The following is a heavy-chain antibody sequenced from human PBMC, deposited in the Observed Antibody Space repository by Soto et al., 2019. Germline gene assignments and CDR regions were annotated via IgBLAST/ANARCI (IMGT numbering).Heavy chain of an antibody. J-gene: IGHJ4*02. CDR3: ARGSGYYYWDDY. Sequence: GASVKVSCKASGYTFTSYAMHWVRQAPGQRLEWMGWINAGNGNTKYSQKFQGRVTITRDTSASTAYMELSSLRPEDTAVYYCARGSGYYYWDDYWGQGTLVTVSS. V-gene: IGHV1-3*01. CDR1: GYTFTSYA. CDR2: INAGNGNT. D-gene: IGHD3-22*01.